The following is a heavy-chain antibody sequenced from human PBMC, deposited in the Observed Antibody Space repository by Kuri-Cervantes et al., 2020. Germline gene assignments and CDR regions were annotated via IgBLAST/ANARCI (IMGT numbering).Heavy chain of an antibody. V-gene: IGHV4-34*01. Sequence: SETLSLTCAVYGGSFSGYYWSWIRQPPGKGLEWIGEINHSGSTNNNPSLKSRVTISVHTSKNQFSLKLSSVTAADTAVYYCARRDDTSGSPYFDYWGQGNLVTVSS. D-gene: IGHD3-22*01. CDR2: INHSGST. J-gene: IGHJ4*02. CDR1: GGSFSGYY. CDR3: ARRDDTSGSPYFDY.